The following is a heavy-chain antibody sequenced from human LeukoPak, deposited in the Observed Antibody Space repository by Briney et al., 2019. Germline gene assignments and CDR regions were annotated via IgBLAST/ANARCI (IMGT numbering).Heavy chain of an antibody. J-gene: IGHJ5*02. D-gene: IGHD2-21*02. CDR1: EFTFSNYA. CDR2: ISYDGSNK. Sequence: GALRLSCAASEFTFSNYAMHWVRQAPGKGLEWVAVISYDGSNKYYADSVKGRFTISRDNSKNTLYLQMSSLRPEDTALYYCARVSERLLPSFKWFDPWGQGTLVTVSS. CDR3: ARVSERLLPSFKWFDP. V-gene: IGHV3-30-3*01.